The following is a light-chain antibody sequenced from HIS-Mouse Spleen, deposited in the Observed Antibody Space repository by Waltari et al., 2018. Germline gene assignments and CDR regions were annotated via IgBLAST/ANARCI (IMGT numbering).Light chain of an antibody. CDR3: QQYDNLSLT. J-gene: IGKJ3*01. CDR1: QDISNY. Sequence: DIQMTQSPSSLSASVGDRVTITCQARQDISNYLNWYQQKPGKAPKILIYGAPKLETGVPSRFSGSGSGTDFTFTISSLQPEDIATYYCQQYDNLSLTFGPGTKVDIK. V-gene: IGKV1-33*01. CDR2: GAP.